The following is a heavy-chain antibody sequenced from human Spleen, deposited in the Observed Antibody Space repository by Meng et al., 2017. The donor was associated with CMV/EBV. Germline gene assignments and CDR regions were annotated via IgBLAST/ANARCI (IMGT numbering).Heavy chain of an antibody. J-gene: IGHJ5*02. CDR1: GVSVISYY. CDR2: VHNDGGT. D-gene: IGHD1-26*01. CDR3: ARAPGSTYYPYNWFDV. Sequence: SETLSLTCSVSGVSVISYYWSWVRQSPGKGLDWIGYVHNDGGTNYNPSLKGRVTISLDTSKNQFSLRLNGVTAADTAVYYCARAPGSTYYPYNWFDVWGQGNLVTVSS. V-gene: IGHV4-59*02.